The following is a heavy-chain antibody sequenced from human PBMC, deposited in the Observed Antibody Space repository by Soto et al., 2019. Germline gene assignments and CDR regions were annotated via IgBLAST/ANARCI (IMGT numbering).Heavy chain of an antibody. CDR1: GGAISSSNSH. D-gene: IGHD6-13*01. CDR3: ARLASSTSWSTFDY. Sequence: SETLSLTCNVSGGAISSSNSHWGWIRRPPGKGLEWVANIYYGGSTYKNPSLKSRVTISVDTSKNQFSLKVSSVTAADTAVYYCARLASSTSWSTFDYWGQGTLVTVSS. V-gene: IGHV4-39*01. CDR2: IYYGGST. J-gene: IGHJ4*02.